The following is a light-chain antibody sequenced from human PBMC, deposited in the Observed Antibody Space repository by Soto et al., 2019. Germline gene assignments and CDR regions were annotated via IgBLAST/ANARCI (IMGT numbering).Light chain of an antibody. J-gene: IGKJ4*02. CDR1: ESVGST. V-gene: IGKV3-15*01. Sequence: EIFMTQSPATLSVSPGEKVILSCRASESVGSTLAWYQQKPGQAPRLLIRGASTRATGVPARFSGSGSGTEFTLTISRLQSEDFAVYYCQQYSSSLTFGGGTTLEIK. CDR3: QQYSSSLT. CDR2: GAS.